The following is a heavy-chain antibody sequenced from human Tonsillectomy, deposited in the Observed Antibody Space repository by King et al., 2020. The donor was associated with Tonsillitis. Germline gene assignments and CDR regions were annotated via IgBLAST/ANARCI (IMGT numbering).Heavy chain of an antibody. CDR2: IYYSGST. V-gene: IGHV4-59*08. CDR1: GGSISNYY. D-gene: IGHD3-22*01. J-gene: IGHJ2*01. Sequence: VQLQESGPGLVKPSETLSLTCTVSGGSISNYYWSWIRQPPGKGLEWIGYIYYSGSTNYNPSLKSRVTISVDTSKNQFSLKLSSVTAADTAVYYCARRRAYDSSGYFLGWYFDLWGRGTLDTVSS. CDR3: ARRRAYDSSGYFLGWYFDL.